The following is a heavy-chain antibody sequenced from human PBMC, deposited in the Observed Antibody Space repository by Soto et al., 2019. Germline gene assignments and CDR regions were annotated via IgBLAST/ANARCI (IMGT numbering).Heavy chain of an antibody. CDR1: GFTFSSYG. D-gene: IGHD6-19*01. CDR3: ARDPSSSGWYTFDY. J-gene: IGHJ4*02. V-gene: IGHV3-33*01. Sequence: QVQLVESGGGVVQPGRSLRLSCAASGFTFSSYGMHWVRQAPGKGLEWVAVIWYDGSNKYYADSVKGRFTISRDNSKNSLYLQMNSLRAEDTAVYYCARDPSSSGWYTFDYWGQGTLVTVSS. CDR2: IWYDGSNK.